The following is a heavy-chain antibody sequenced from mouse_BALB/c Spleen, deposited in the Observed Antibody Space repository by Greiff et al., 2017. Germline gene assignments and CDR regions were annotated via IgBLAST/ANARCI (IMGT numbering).Heavy chain of an antibody. CDR3: NSPTFAY. CDR1: GFTFNTNA. V-gene: IGHV10S3*01. CDR2: IRSKSNNYAT. Sequence: DAGGGLVQPKGSLKLSCAASGFTFNTNAMNWVRQAPGKGLEWVARIRSKSNNYATYYADSVKDRFTISRDDSQSMLYLQMNNLKTEDTAMYYCNSPTFAYWGQGTLVTVSA. J-gene: IGHJ3*01.